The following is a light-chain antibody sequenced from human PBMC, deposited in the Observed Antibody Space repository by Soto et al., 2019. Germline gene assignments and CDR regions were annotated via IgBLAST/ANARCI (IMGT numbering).Light chain of an antibody. CDR1: QSISNW. CDR3: HQYSNTFRT. J-gene: IGKJ1*01. Sequence: DMQMTQYPSTRPASVGDRVTITCRASQSISNWLAWYQQKPGTAPKLLIYHASTLESGVPSRFSGSGSGTEFTLTISNLQAEDSAVYHCHQYSNTFRTFGQGAKVDIK. CDR2: HAS. V-gene: IGKV1-5*01.